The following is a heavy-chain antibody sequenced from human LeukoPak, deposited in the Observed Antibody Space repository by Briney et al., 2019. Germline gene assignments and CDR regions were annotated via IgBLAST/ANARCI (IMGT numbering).Heavy chain of an antibody. Sequence: SETLSLTCAVYGXSFSGYYWSWIRQPPGKGLEWIGEINHSGSTNYNPSLKSRVTISVDTSKNQFSLKLSSVTAADTAVYYCARAPIYSSSWYRGAFDIWGQGTMVTVSS. CDR1: GXSFSGYY. D-gene: IGHD6-13*01. V-gene: IGHV4-34*01. J-gene: IGHJ3*02. CDR2: INHSGST. CDR3: ARAPIYSSSWYRGAFDI.